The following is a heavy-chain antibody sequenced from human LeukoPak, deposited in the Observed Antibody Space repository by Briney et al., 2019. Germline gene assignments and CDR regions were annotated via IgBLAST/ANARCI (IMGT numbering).Heavy chain of an antibody. Sequence: GASVKVPCKASGYSFTGHYMHWVRQAPGQGLEWMGLINPSGSSTNYAQKFRGRVTMTRDTSTTTIYMELSSLRSEDTAVYYCAREESGGYFDYGGQGTLVTVSS. D-gene: IGHD2-8*02. V-gene: IGHV1-46*01. J-gene: IGHJ4*02. CDR1: GYSFTGHY. CDR3: AREESGGYFDY. CDR2: INPSGSST.